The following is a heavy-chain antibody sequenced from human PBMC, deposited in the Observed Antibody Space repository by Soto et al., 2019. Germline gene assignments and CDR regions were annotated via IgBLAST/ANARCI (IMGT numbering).Heavy chain of an antibody. D-gene: IGHD3-10*01. J-gene: IGHJ6*02. V-gene: IGHV1-18*01. CDR2: ISAYNGNT. CDR3: ARDTSITMVRGKTYYGMDV. Sequence: GASVKVSWKASHYTFTTYGISWVRQAPGQGLEWMGWISAYNGNTNYAQKLQGRVTMTTDTSTTTAYMELRSLRSDDAAVYYCARDTSITMVRGKTYYGMDVWGQGTTVTVS. CDR1: HYTFTTYG.